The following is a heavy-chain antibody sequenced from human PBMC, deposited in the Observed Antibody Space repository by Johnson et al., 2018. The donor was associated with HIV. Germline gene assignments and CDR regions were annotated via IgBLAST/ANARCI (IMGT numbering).Heavy chain of an antibody. CDR2: IYSGGIT. V-gene: IGHV3-66*03. Sequence: VQLVESGGGLIQPGGSLRLSCAASGFTVSSNYMSWVRQAPGKGLEWVSVIYSGGITYYADSVKGRFTISRDNSKNTLYLQMNSLSAEDTAVYYCARDFGLFLGKDDAFDIWGQGTMVTVSS. D-gene: IGHD7-27*01. CDR1: GFTVSSNY. CDR3: ARDFGLFLGKDDAFDI. J-gene: IGHJ3*02.